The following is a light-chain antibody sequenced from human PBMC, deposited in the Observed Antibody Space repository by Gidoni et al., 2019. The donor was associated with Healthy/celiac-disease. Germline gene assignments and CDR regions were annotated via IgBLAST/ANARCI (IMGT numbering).Light chain of an antibody. CDR3: QSADSSGTAV. CDR2: KES. CDR1: ALPKQY. V-gene: IGLV3-25*03. J-gene: IGLJ1*01. Sequence: SYELTQPHSVSVSPGQTARITCSGDALPKQYAYWYQQKPGQAPVLVISKESERPSGIPERFSGSISGTTVTLTISGVQAEDEADYYCQSADSSGTAVFGTGTKVTVL.